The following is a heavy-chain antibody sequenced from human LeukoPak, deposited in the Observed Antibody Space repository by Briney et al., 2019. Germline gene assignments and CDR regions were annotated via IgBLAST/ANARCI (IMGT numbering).Heavy chain of an antibody. V-gene: IGHV4-4*07. Sequence: PSETLSLTCTVSGGSISSYYWSWIRQPAGKGLEWIGRIYTSGSTNYNPSLKSRVTMSLDTSKNQLSLRLSSVTAADTAMYYCASNSRDYSGFDYWGQGTLVTVS. CDR2: IYTSGST. J-gene: IGHJ4*02. D-gene: IGHD4-11*01. CDR3: ASNSRDYSGFDY. CDR1: GGSISSYY.